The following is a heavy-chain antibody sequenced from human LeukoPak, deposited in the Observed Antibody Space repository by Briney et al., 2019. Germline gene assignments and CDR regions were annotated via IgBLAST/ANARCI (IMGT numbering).Heavy chain of an antibody. Sequence: QPGGSLSLSCAASGFTFSNHAMNWVRQAPGKGLEWVSIISGSGTVTYYADSVKGRFTISRDNSRNTLYLQMNSLRAEDTALYYCAKTSVGEGRIIGSGYFDNWGQGTLVTVSS. J-gene: IGHJ4*02. CDR3: AKTSVGEGRIIGSGYFDN. CDR1: GFTFSNHA. V-gene: IGHV3-23*01. CDR2: ISGSGTVT. D-gene: IGHD2-15*01.